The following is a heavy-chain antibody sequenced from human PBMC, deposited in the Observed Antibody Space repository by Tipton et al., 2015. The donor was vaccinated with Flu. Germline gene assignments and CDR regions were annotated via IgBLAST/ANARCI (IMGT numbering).Heavy chain of an antibody. CDR3: ARDLRGYSGYTGGDAFDV. Sequence: TLSLTCTVSGGSISSSSYYWGWIRQPPGKGLEWIGSISHSGSTNYNASLNGRVTMSVDPSKGQLSLRLSSATAADTAKYYCARDLRGYSGYTGGDAFDVWGQGTMVTVSS. V-gene: IGHV4-39*07. J-gene: IGHJ3*01. CDR2: ISHSGST. D-gene: IGHD5-12*01. CDR1: GGSISSSSYY.